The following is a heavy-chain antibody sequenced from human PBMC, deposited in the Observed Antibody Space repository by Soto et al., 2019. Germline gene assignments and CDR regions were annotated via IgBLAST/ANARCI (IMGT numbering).Heavy chain of an antibody. J-gene: IGHJ4*02. V-gene: IGHV5-51*01. D-gene: IGHD6-19*01. CDR3: ARHDGYPGIAVDKISL. CDR2: IYPGDSDT. CDR1: GYSFTSYW. Sequence: GESLKISCKGSGYSFTSYWIGWVRQMPGKGLEWMGIIYPGDSDTRYSPSFQGQVTISADKSISTAYLQWSSLKASDTAMYYCARHDGYPGIAVDKISLWGQGTLVTVSS.